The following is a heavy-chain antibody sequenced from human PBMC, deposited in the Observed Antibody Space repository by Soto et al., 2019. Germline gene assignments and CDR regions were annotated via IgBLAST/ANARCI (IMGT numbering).Heavy chain of an antibody. CDR2: ISNDGSKK. J-gene: IGHJ4*02. CDR3: ARSIAVARLDS. Sequence: PWVSLRLSCVASGFTFSTYAIHWVRQAPGKGLDWVAGISNDGSKKYFVDSVKGRFTSSRDNSNNTVYLQMNSLRAEDTALYYFARSIAVARLDSWGPRTLVTVSS. D-gene: IGHD6-19*01. CDR1: GFTFSTYA. V-gene: IGHV3-30-3*01.